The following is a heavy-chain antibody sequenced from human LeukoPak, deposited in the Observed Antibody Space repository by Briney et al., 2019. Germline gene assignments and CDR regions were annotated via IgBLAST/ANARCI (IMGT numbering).Heavy chain of an antibody. CDR3: ARVKGLLLPYYYGMDV. V-gene: IGHV3-30*04. Sequence: PGGSLRLSCAASGFTFSSYAMHWVRQAPGKGLEWVAVISYDGSNKYYADSVKGRFTISRDNSKNTLYLQMNSLRAEDTAVYYCARVKGLLLPYYYGMDVWGQGTTVTVSS. J-gene: IGHJ6*02. CDR1: GFTFSSYA. CDR2: ISYDGSNK. D-gene: IGHD2-15*01.